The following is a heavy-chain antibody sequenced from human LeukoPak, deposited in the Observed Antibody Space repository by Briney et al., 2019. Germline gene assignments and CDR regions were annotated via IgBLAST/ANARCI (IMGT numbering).Heavy chain of an antibody. CDR3: ATQQGGNPAY. Sequence: TGGSLRLSRAASGLTFSSHWMHWVRQAPGKGLVWVSRITNDGSSTTYADSVKGRFTISRDNAKNMLYLQVNSLRAEDTAVYHCATQQGGNPAYWGQGTLVTVSS. V-gene: IGHV3-74*01. CDR2: ITNDGSST. CDR1: GLTFSSHW. D-gene: IGHD1-14*01. J-gene: IGHJ4*02.